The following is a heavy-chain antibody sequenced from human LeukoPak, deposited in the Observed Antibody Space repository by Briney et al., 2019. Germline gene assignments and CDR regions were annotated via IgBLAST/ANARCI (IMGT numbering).Heavy chain of an antibody. Sequence: PGGSLRLSCAASGFTFSSYGMHWVRQAPGKGLEWVAFIRYDGNKKYYADSVKGRFTISRDNSKNTLYLQMNSLRAEDTAVYYCAKTSPPYFDWAPVDSWGQGTLVTVSS. CDR2: IRYDGNKK. CDR3: AKTSPPYFDWAPVDS. J-gene: IGHJ4*02. D-gene: IGHD3-9*01. CDR1: GFTFSSYG. V-gene: IGHV3-30*02.